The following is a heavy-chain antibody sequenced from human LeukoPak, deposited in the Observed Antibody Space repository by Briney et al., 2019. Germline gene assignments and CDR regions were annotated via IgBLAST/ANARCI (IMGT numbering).Heavy chain of an antibody. J-gene: IGHJ4*02. CDR3: ARALIVGDSNPFDY. Sequence: GGSLRLSCAASGFTFSSYSMNWVRQAPGKGLEWVSYISSSSSTIYYADSVKGRFTISRDNAKNSLYLQMNSLRAEDTAVYYCARALIVGDSNPFDYWGQGTLVTVSS. D-gene: IGHD1-26*01. CDR1: GFTFSSYS. V-gene: IGHV3-48*01. CDR2: ISSSSSTI.